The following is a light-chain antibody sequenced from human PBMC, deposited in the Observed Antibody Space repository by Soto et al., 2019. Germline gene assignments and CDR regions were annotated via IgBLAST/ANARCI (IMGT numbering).Light chain of an antibody. CDR3: SSYTSSSTIGVV. CDR2: EVS. J-gene: IGLJ2*01. V-gene: IGLV2-14*01. CDR1: SSDVGGYNY. Sequence: QSALTQPASVSGSPGQSITISCTGTSSDVGGYNYVSWYQQHPGKAPKLMIYEVSNRPSGVSNRFSGSTSGNTASLTISGLPAEDEADYYCSSYTSSSTIGVVFGGGTKLTVL.